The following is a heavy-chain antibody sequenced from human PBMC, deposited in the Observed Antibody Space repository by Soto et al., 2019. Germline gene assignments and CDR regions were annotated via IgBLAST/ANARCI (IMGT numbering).Heavy chain of an antibody. CDR1: GGSISGYY. Sequence: SETLSLTCAVYGGSISGYYWSWIRQPPGKGLEWIGEINQSGVTNYNPSLKSRVTMSEDTSKNQFSLKLTSVTATDTAIYYCSRGGRGGSRPTNSWGQGTLVTVSS. D-gene: IGHD3-10*01. CDR2: INQSGVT. V-gene: IGHV4-34*01. CDR3: SRGGRGGSRPTNS. J-gene: IGHJ4*02.